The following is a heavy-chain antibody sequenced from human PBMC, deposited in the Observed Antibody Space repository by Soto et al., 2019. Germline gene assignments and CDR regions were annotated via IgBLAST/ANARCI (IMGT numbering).Heavy chain of an antibody. D-gene: IGHD6-19*01. V-gene: IGHV3-9*01. J-gene: IGHJ4*02. CDR3: AKTVAGNFDY. Sequence: EVQLVESGGGLVQPGRSLRLSCAASGFTLDDYAMHWVRQAPGKGLEWGSGISWNSGSIGYADSVKGRFTISRDNAKNSLYLQMNSLRAEDTALYYCAKTVAGNFDYWGQGTLVTVSS. CDR1: GFTLDDYA. CDR2: ISWNSGSI.